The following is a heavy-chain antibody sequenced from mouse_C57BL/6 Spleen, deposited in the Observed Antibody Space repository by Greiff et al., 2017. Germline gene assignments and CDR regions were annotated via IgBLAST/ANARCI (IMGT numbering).Heavy chain of an antibody. CDR1: GFTFSSYA. J-gene: IGHJ4*01. CDR3: ANDSRYDYDGRWAMDY. CDR2: ISDGGSYT. D-gene: IGHD2-4*01. Sequence: EVQLVESGGGLVKPGGSLKLSCAASGFTFSSYAMSWVRQTPEKRLEWVATISDGGSYTYYPDNVKGRFTISRDNAKNNLYLQMSHLKSEDTAMYYFANDSRYDYDGRWAMDYWRQGTSVTVAS. V-gene: IGHV5-4*01.